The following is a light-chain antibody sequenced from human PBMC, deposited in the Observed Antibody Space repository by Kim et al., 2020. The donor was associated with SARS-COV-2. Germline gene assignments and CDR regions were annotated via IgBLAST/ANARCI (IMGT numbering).Light chain of an antibody. CDR3: NSYTSSSTLV. V-gene: IGLV2-14*03. CDR2: DVS. Sequence: GQSITLSCTGTSIDVGGYNYVSWYQQHPGKAPKLMIYDVSKRPSGVSSRFSGSKSGNTASLTISGLQAEDEADYYCNSYTSSSTLVFGGGTQLTVL. J-gene: IGLJ3*02. CDR1: SIDVGGYNY.